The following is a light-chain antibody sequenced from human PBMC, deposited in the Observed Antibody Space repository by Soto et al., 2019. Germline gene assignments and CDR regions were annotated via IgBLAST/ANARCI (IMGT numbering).Light chain of an antibody. CDR3: QQYGSSRWT. CDR2: AAS. V-gene: IGKV3-20*01. Sequence: EVVLTQSPGTLSLSPGERTTLSCRASQRISSSYLAWYQQKPGQAPRLLIYAASSRATGIPDRFSGSGSGTDFTLTISRLESEDFAVYYCQQYGSSRWTFGQATKVEIK. CDR1: QRISSSY. J-gene: IGKJ1*01.